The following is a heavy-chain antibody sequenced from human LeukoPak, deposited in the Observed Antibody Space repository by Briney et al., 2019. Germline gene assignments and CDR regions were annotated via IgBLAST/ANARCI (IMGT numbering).Heavy chain of an antibody. CDR1: GYTFLSHG. J-gene: IGHJ6*03. V-gene: IGHV1-18*01. Sequence: ASVKVSCKASGYTFLSHGFSWVRQAPGQGLEWMGWTSANNRVTNYAQTFQGRVTMTTDTSTNTAYMELRTLRSDDTAVYYCARSQAVVSVSLYFYYMDVWGKGTTSIVSS. D-gene: IGHD2-2*01. CDR2: TSANNRVT. CDR3: ARSQAVVSVSLYFYYMDV.